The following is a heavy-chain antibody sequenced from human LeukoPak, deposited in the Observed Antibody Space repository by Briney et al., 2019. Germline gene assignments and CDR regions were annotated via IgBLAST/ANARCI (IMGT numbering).Heavy chain of an antibody. J-gene: IGHJ3*02. CDR3: ARDGWELLTGAFDI. D-gene: IGHD1-26*01. CDR2: INPNGGST. CDR1: GYTLIYYY. Sequence: ASVKVSCKASGYTLIYYYMHWVRQAPGQGLEWVGLINPNGGSTSYPQKLQGRVTMTTDTSTSTAYMELRSLRSDDTAVYYCARDGWELLTGAFDIWGQGTMVTVSS. V-gene: IGHV1-46*01.